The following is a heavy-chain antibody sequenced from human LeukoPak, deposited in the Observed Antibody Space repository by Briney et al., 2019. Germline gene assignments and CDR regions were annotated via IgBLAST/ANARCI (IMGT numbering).Heavy chain of an antibody. CDR2: ISAYNGNT. J-gene: IGHJ6*03. D-gene: IGHD3-22*01. CDR3: ARDGDSSGYLGYYYYYYMDV. CDR1: GYTFTSYG. Sequence: ASVKVSCKASGYTFTSYGISWVRQAPGQGLEWMGWISAYNGNTNYAQKLQGRVTMTTDTSTSTAYMKLRSLRSDDTAVYYCARDGDSSGYLGYYYYYYMDVWGKGTTVTVSS. V-gene: IGHV1-18*01.